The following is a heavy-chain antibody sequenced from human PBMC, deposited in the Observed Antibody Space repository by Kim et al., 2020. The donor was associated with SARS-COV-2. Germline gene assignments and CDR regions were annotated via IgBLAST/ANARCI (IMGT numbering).Heavy chain of an antibody. CDR2: ISSSGSTI. CDR1: GFTFSDYY. CDR3: ARSPADYGDYTFDP. D-gene: IGHD4-17*01. V-gene: IGHV3-11*01. J-gene: IGHJ5*02. Sequence: GGSLRLSCAASGFTFSDYYMSWIRQAPGKGLEWVSYISSSGSTIYYADSVKGRFTISRDNAKNSLYLQMNSLRAEDTAVYYCARSPADYGDYTFDPGGQGTLVTVSS.